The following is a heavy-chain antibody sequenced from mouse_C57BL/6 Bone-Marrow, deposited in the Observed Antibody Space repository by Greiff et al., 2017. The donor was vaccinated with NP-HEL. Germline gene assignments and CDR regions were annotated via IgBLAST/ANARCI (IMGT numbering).Heavy chain of an antibody. Sequence: VQLQQSGAELVRPGASVKLSCTASGFNINDYYMHWVKQRPEQGLEWIGRIDPEDGDTEYAPKFQGKATMTADTSSNTAYLQLSSLTSEDTAVDYCTPPYVYAMDYWGQGTSVTVSS. D-gene: IGHD1-1*01. CDR3: TPPYVYAMDY. CDR1: GFNINDYY. CDR2: IDPEDGDT. V-gene: IGHV14-1*01. J-gene: IGHJ4*01.